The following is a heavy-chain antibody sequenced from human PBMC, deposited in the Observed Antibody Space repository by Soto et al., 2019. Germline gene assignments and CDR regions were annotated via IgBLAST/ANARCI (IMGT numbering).Heavy chain of an antibody. CDR1: GGTFSSYA. CDR2: IIPILGIA. CDR3: ARGHDYYGSGSYYYYYGMDV. Sequence: ASVKVSCKASGGTFSSYAISWVRQAPGQGLEWMGGIIPILGIANYAQKFQGRVTITADKSTSTAYMELSSLRSEDTAVYYCARGHDYYGSGSYYYYYGMDVWGQGTTVTVSS. D-gene: IGHD3-10*01. J-gene: IGHJ6*02. V-gene: IGHV1-69*10.